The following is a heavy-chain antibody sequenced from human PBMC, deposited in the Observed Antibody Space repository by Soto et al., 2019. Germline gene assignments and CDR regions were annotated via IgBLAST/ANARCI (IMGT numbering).Heavy chain of an antibody. CDR1: GGSINTYY. D-gene: IGHD5-18*01. CDR3: ARANPIRGYSYGIYEH. J-gene: IGHJ4*02. Sequence: SETLSLTCTVSGGSINTYYWSWIRQPPGKGLEWIGYIYYTGTTNYNPSLKSRVTISVDTSKSQFSLKLSSVTAADTAVYYCARANPIRGYSYGIYEHWGQGTLVTVSS. CDR2: IYYTGTT. V-gene: IGHV4-59*01.